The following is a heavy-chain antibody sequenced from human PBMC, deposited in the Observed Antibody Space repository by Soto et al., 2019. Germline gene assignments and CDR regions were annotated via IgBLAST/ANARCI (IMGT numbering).Heavy chain of an antibody. V-gene: IGHV3-53*01. CDR3: ARDNSMLGAPFHY. CDR1: GFTVNSNS. D-gene: IGHD3-16*01. CDR2: IYTDGGT. J-gene: IGHJ4*02. Sequence: GGSLRLSCAASGFTVNSNSMSWVRQAPGKGLEWVSLIYTDGGTYYGDSVKGRFTISRDTSKNTLSLQMTSLRADDTAVYYCARDNSMLGAPFHYWGQGTLVTVSS.